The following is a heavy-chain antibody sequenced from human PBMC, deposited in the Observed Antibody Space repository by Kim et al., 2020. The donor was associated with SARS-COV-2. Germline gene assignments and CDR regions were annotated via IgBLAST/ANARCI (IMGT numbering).Heavy chain of an antibody. V-gene: IGHV3-23*01. CDR3: AKCHSNWGNDAFDI. Sequence: GGSLRLSCAASGFTFSNYAMSWVRQAPGKGLEWVSYIRGGCAVTHYAGSVKGRCTISRDNFKNILYLQLDSLRAEDTAVYYCAKCHSNWGNDAFDIWGLGTMVTVSS. J-gene: IGHJ3*02. CDR1: GFTFSNYA. CDR2: IRGGCAVT. D-gene: IGHD3-16*01.